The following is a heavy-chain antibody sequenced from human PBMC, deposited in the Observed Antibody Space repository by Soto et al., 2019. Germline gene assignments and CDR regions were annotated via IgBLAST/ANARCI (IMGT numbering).Heavy chain of an antibody. V-gene: IGHV6-1*01. CDR1: GDSVSSNSAA. Sequence: PSQTLSLTCAISGDSVSSNSAAWNWIRQSPSRGLEWLGRTYYRSKWYNDYAVSVKSRITINPDTSKNQFSLQLNSVTPEDTAVYYCARDRGQRGTHRPYAFDIWGQGTMVTVSS. J-gene: IGHJ3*02. D-gene: IGHD1-1*01. CDR3: ARDRGQRGTHRPYAFDI. CDR2: TYYRSKWYN.